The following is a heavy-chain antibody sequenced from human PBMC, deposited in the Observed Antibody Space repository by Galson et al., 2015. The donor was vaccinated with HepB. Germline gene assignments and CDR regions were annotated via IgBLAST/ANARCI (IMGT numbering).Heavy chain of an antibody. CDR2: IIPLFGTT. V-gene: IGHV1-69*06. CDR1: GADFSTYA. CDR3: ARYRPRYNQYGWDV. D-gene: IGHD3-16*02. J-gene: IGHJ6*02. Sequence: SVKVSCKASGADFSTYAISWVRQAPGQGLEWMGHIIPLFGTTNSAQRFQGRVTLSADKSTTTAYMELTSLRSDDTAGYYCARYRPRYNQYGWDVWGQGTTVTVSS.